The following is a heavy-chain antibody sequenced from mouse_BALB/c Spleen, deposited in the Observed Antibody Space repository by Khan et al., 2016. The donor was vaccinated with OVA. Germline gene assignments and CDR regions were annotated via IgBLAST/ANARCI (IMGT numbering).Heavy chain of an antibody. CDR1: GYTFTDYN. V-gene: IGHV1-18*01. D-gene: IGHD2-3*01. CDR3: ARHGYWGFAY. Sequence: VQLKQSGPELVKPGASVKIPCKASGYTFTDYNMAWVKQSHGKIHEWIGDILPINDGSIYNQKFKGKATFTVDKSSNPAYMVLRSLTSEDTAVYYCARHGYWGFAYWGQGSLVTVSA. J-gene: IGHJ3*01. CDR2: ILPINDGS.